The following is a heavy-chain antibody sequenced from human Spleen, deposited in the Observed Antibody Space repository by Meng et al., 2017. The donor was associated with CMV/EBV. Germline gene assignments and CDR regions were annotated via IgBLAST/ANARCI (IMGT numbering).Heavy chain of an antibody. CDR2: IIPDNGDT. CDR1: GYTFTDYY. V-gene: IGHV1-2*02. J-gene: IGHJ4*02. Sequence: ASVKVSCKASGYTFTDYYMHWVRQAPGQGLEWMEWIIPDNGDTNYAQNFQGRVTMTRDTSINTVYMELSSLRSDDTAVYYCARVEISFDLWGQGTLVTVSS. CDR3: ARVEISFDL. D-gene: IGHD3-3*01.